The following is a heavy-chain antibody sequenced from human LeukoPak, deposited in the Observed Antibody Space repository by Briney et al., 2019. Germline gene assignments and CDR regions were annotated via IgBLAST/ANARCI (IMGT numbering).Heavy chain of an antibody. V-gene: IGHV3-7*01. J-gene: IGHJ4*02. CDR3: VRGSTGWYEASYYFDH. CDR2: IKQDGSEK. Sequence: GGSLRLSCVASGFTFSLYWMSWVRQAPGKGLEWVANIKQDGSEKYYVDSVKGRITISRDNAKKSLYLQMNSLRAEDTAVYYCVRGSTGWYEASYYFDHWGQGTLVTVSP. CDR1: GFTFSLYW. D-gene: IGHD6-19*01.